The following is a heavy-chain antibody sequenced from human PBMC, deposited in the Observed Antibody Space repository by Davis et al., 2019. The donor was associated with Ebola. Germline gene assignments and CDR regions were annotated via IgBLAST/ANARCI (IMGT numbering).Heavy chain of an antibody. D-gene: IGHD3-22*01. Sequence: HTGGSLRLSCAASGFTVSGYWVHWVRQAPGKGPVWVSRISPDGGRTGYADSVKGRLTNSRDNAKNTVYLQVNSLKAEDTAVYYCARDFDRVREWGQGTLVTVSS. V-gene: IGHV3-74*01. J-gene: IGHJ4*02. CDR2: ISPDGGRT. CDR1: GFTVSGYW. CDR3: ARDFDRVRE.